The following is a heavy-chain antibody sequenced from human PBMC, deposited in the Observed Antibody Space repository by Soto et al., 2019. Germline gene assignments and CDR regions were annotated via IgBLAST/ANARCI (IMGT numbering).Heavy chain of an antibody. J-gene: IGHJ4*02. Sequence: QVQVVQSGNEVKKPGASVKVSCKASGFTFTTHAFTWVRQAPGQGLEWMGWSSALNGYTNYAQNFQGRLTITTDSSTSTAYMELRSRRSYDKAVDYCASATSIAIGLRNWGQGTLVTVSS. V-gene: IGHV1-18*01. CDR1: GFTFTTHA. CDR3: ASATSIAIGLRN. D-gene: IGHD6-13*01. CDR2: SSALNGYT.